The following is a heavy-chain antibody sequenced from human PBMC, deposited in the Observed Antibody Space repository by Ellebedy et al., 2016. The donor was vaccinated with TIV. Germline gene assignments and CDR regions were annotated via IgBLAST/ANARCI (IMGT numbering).Heavy chain of an antibody. J-gene: IGHJ4*02. V-gene: IGHV3-48*03. CDR3: ARASNGWSY. CDR1: GFPFSTYD. CDR2: ITGSGKTI. Sequence: GESLKISCAASGFPFSTYDMNWVRQAPGKGLEWVSSITGSGKTIHYGDSVKGRFTISRDNAENSLYLQMNNLRAEDTAVYYCARASNGWSYWGQGTLVTVSS. D-gene: IGHD6-19*01.